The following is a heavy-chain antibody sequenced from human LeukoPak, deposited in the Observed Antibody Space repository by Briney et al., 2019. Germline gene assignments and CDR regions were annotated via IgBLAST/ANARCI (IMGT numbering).Heavy chain of an antibody. D-gene: IGHD5-12*01. CDR3: ARGGYSGYDYLDY. CDR2: IYYSGST. J-gene: IGHJ4*02. V-gene: IGHV4-59*01. Sequence: SETLSLTCSASGGSISTYYWSWIRQPPGKGLEWIGYIYYSGSTKYNPSLKSRVTISVDTSRNQFSLKLSSVTAADTAVYYCARGGYSGYDYLDYWGRGTLVTVSS. CDR1: GGSISTYY.